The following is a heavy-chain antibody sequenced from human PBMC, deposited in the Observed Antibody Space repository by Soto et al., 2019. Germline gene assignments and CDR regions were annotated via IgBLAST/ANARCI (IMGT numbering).Heavy chain of an antibody. CDR1: GFTLSSYS. V-gene: IGHV3-48*01. J-gene: IGHJ4*02. CDR3: ARERRWIGAAAFHY. CDR2: ISSGSSTI. Sequence: PGGSLRLSCAASGFTLSSYSMNWVRQAPGKGLEWVSCISSGSSTIYYADSVKGRFTISRDNAKNTLYLQMNSLRAEDTAVYYCARERRWIGAAAFHYWGQGTLVTVSS. D-gene: IGHD6-13*01.